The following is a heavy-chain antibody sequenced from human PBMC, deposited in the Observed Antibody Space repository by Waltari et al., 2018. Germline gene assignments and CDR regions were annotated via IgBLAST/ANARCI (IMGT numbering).Heavy chain of an antibody. CDR2: IKHSGST. D-gene: IGHD3-3*01. CDR3: ARLGERITIFGVVITDAFDI. CDR1: GGSFSGYY. V-gene: IGHV4-34*01. J-gene: IGHJ3*02. Sequence: QVQLQQWGAGLLKPSETLSLTCAVYGGSFSGYYWSWIRQPPGKGLEWIGEIKHSGSTNYNPSLKSRVTISVDTSKNQFSLKLSSVTAADTAVYYCARLGERITIFGVVITDAFDIWGQGTMVTVSS.